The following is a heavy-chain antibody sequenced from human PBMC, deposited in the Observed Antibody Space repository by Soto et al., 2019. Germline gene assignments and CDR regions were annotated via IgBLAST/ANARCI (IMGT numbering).Heavy chain of an antibody. V-gene: IGHV4-4*02. J-gene: IGHJ5*02. Sequence: QVQLQESGPGLVKPSGTLSLTCAVSGGSISSSNWWSWVRQPPGKGLEWVGEIYHSGSTNYNPSRKSRVTISVDKSKNQFSLKLSSVTAADTAVYYCARLYMVRGVMNWLDPWGQGTLVTVSS. CDR1: GGSISSSNW. D-gene: IGHD3-10*01. CDR2: IYHSGST. CDR3: ARLYMVRGVMNWLDP.